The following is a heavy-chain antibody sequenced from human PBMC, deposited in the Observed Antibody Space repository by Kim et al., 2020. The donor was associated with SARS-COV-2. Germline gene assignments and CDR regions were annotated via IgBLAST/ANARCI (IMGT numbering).Heavy chain of an antibody. Sequence: RSRFNIARQNSKNTMYLQMNGLRAEDTAVYYCAKEPYYDFWSGYYFDYWGQGTLVTVSS. V-gene: IGHV3-23*01. CDR3: AKEPYYDFWSGYYFDY. J-gene: IGHJ4*02. D-gene: IGHD3-3*01.